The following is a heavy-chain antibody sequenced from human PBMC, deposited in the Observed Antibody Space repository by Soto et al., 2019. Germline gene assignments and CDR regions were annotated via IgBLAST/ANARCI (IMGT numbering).Heavy chain of an antibody. Sequence: GGSLRLSCEASGFRFGDYYMSWIRQSPERGLEWLSFLSSSSRFTKYADSVRGRFTISRDNAKNALYLQMNSLRAEDTAVYYCARRLGSLPTANLDLWCRGTLVTVFS. V-gene: IGHV3-11*06. J-gene: IGHJ2*01. CDR2: LSSSSRFT. CDR1: GFRFGDYY. CDR3: ARRLGSLPTANLDL. D-gene: IGHD1-1*01.